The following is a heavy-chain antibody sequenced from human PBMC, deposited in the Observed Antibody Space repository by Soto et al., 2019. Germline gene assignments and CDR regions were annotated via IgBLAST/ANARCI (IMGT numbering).Heavy chain of an antibody. J-gene: IGHJ4*02. V-gene: IGHV3-21*01. CDR3: ARVSGSSRMYYFDY. D-gene: IGHD6-19*01. CDR2: ISSSSSYI. CDR1: GFTFSSYS. Sequence: EVQLVESGGGLVKPGGSLRLSCAASGFTFSSYSMNWVRQAPGKGMEWVSSISSSSSYIYYADSVKGRFTISSDNAKNSLYLQMNSLRAEDTAVYYCARVSGSSRMYYFDYWGPGTLVTVSS.